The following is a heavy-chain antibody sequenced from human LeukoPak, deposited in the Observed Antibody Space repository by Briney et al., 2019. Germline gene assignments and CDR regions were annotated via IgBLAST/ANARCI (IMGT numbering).Heavy chain of an antibody. V-gene: IGHV1-18*01. CDR3: ARGYGDYVVFDY. J-gene: IGHJ4*02. Sequence: GASVMVFCRASGYTFTSYGISWLRQAPGQGLEGMGWISAYNGNTNYAQKLQGRVNMTTETSTSTVYMELRSLRSDDTAVYYCARGYGDYVVFDYWGQGTLVTVSS. D-gene: IGHD4-17*01. CDR2: ISAYNGNT. CDR1: GYTFTSYG.